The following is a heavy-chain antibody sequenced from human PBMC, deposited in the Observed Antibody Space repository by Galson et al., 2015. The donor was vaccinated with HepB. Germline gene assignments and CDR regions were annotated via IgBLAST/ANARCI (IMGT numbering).Heavy chain of an antibody. J-gene: IGHJ4*02. Sequence: SLRLSCAASGFTFGAYSLHWARKAPGKGPESIAVISTDGTKDSYPDSVKDRFTISRDNFKNTVYLEVDSLRTEDAAVYYCARQSYDYMWRCYREFDCWGQGTLVTVSS. CDR1: GFTFGAYS. CDR2: ISTDGTKD. CDR3: ARQSYDYMWRCYREFDC. D-gene: IGHD3-16*02. V-gene: IGHV3-30*16.